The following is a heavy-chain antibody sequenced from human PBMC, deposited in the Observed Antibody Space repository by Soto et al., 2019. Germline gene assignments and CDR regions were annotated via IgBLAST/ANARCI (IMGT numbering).Heavy chain of an antibody. V-gene: IGHV4-59*08. CDR3: ARRGSGAIVLDY. CDR2: IYYSGST. Sequence: QVQLQESGPGLVKPSETLSLTCTVSGGSISSHYWSWVRQPPGKGLEWIGHIYYSGSTTYNPSLKRRVTISLDTSKHQISLRLSSVTAADTAVYYCARRGSGAIVLDYWGQGTLVTVSS. D-gene: IGHD6-19*01. J-gene: IGHJ4*02. CDR1: GGSISSHY.